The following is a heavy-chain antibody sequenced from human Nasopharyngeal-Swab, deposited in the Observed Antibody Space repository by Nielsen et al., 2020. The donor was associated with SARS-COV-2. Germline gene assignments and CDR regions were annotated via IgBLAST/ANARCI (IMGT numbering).Heavy chain of an antibody. CDR1: GASISSDY. V-gene: IGHV4-59*12. J-gene: IGHJ4*02. Sequence: SETLSLTCAVSGASISSDYWGWLRQPPGKGLEWIGCVSYSGRTDYNPSLKSRVTISIDTSKKHFSLVLSSLTAADTALYYCTRGSLRTAPDCWGQGTLVTVSS. CDR3: TRGSLRTAPDC. CDR2: VSYSGRT. D-gene: IGHD4-17*01.